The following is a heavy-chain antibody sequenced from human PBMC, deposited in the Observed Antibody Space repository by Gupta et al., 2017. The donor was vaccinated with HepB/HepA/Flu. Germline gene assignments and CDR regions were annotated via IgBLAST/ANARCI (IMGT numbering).Heavy chain of an antibody. CDR3: ARGPNYGDRTEYFDY. CDR2: IKRDGSDI. V-gene: IGHV3-7*01. D-gene: IGHD4/OR15-4a*01. CDR1: GFIYSNHW. Sequence: EVQLVESGGGLVQPGGSLRLSCAASGFIYSNHWMSWVRQTPGKGLEWVASIKRDGSDISYVDSVRGRFTISRDNAKSSLYLQINSLRAEDTAVYFCARGPNYGDRTEYFDYWFQGTLVTVSS. J-gene: IGHJ4*02.